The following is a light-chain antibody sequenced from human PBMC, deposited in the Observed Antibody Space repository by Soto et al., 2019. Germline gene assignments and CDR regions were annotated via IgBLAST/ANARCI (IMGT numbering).Light chain of an antibody. J-gene: IGLJ2*01. Sequence: NFMLTQPHSVSESPGKTVTISCTRISGSIASNYVQWYQQRPGSAPTTVIYEDNQRPSGVPDRFSGSIDSSSNSASLTISGLKTEDEADYYCQSYDSRNVVFGGGTKLTVL. V-gene: IGLV6-57*04. CDR1: SGSIASNY. CDR3: QSYDSRNVV. CDR2: EDN.